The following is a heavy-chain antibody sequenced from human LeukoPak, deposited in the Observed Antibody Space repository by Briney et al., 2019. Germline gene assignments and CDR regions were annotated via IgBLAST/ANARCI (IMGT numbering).Heavy chain of an antibody. J-gene: IGHJ6*02. CDR3: ARPSRPYDILTGYYIHYYYGMDV. V-gene: IGHV5-51*01. D-gene: IGHD3-9*01. CDR1: GYSFTSYW. CDR2: IYPGDSDT. Sequence: GASLQISCKGSGYSFTSYWIGWVRQLPGKGLEWMGIIYPGDSDTRYSPSFQGQVTISADKSISTAYLQWSSLKASDTAMYYCARPSRPYDILTGYYIHYYYGMDVWGQGTTVTVSS.